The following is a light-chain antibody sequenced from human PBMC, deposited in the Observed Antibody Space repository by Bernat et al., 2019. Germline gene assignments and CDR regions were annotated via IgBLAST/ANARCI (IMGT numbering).Light chain of an antibody. CDR3: LQHHTTRA. CDR1: QSVFSTSNSKNY. J-gene: IGKJ1*01. CDR2: WAS. Sequence: VMTQSPDSLAVSLGEKATINCKSSQSVFSTSNSKNYLMWYQQKPGQPPKRLIYWASTRESGVSDRFSGSGSGTDFTLTINNLQAEDVAVYYCLQHHTTRAFGQRTKVEV. V-gene: IGKV4-1*01.